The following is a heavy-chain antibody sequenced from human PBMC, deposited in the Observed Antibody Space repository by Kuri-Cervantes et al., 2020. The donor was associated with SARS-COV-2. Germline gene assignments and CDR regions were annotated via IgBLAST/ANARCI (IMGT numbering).Heavy chain of an antibody. J-gene: IGHJ4*02. CDR2: IYHSGST. Sequence: GSLRLSCAVSGVSVTGGTYYWAWIRQPPGKGLEWIGSIYHSGSTYYNPSLKSRVTISVDTSKNQFSLKLSSVTAADTAVYYCARPDWSGPAYYFDYWGQGTLVTVSS. V-gene: IGHV4-38-2*01. CDR3: ARPDWSGPAYYFDY. D-gene: IGHD3-3*01. CDR1: GVSVTGGTYY.